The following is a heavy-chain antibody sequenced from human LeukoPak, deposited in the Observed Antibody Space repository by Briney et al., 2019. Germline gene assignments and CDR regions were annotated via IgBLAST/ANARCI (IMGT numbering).Heavy chain of an antibody. Sequence: GGSLRLSCAASGFTFSSYWMHWVRQAPGKGLVWVSRINSDGSSTSYADSVKGRFTISRDNAKNTLYLQMNSLRAEDTAVYYCTRGQTSPDVKYYFDFWGQGTLVIVSS. CDR1: GFTFSSYW. D-gene: IGHD2/OR15-2a*01. J-gene: IGHJ4*02. V-gene: IGHV3-74*01. CDR2: INSDGSST. CDR3: TRGQTSPDVKYYFDF.